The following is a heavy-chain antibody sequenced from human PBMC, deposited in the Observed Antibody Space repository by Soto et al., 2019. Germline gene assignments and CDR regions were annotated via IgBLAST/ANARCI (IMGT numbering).Heavy chain of an antibody. D-gene: IGHD3-10*01. J-gene: IGHJ4*02. CDR3: ARGVGDLLWKARPYYFDY. V-gene: IGHV2-70*01. CDR2: IDWDDDK. CDR1: GFSLSTSGMC. Sequence: ASGPTLVNPTQTLTLTCTFSGFSLSTSGMCVSWIRQPPGKALEWLALIDWDDDKYYSTSLKTRLTISKDTSKNQVVITMTNMDPVDTATYYCARGVGDLLWKARPYYFDYWGQGTLVTVSS.